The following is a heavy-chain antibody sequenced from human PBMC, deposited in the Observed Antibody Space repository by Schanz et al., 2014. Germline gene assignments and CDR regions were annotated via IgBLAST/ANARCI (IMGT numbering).Heavy chain of an antibody. J-gene: IGHJ4*02. V-gene: IGHV1-46*03. CDR2: INPIGGST. CDR1: GYTFTNFF. D-gene: IGHD3-22*01. Sequence: QVQLVQSGAEVKKPGASLKISCKASGYTFTNFFLHWVRQAPGQGLEWMGIINPIGGSTTYAQKCRGAVTLTTDTSTDTAYLELTSLRSEDTAVYYCAGAFDSSGYYVDYWGQGTLVTVSS. CDR3: AGAFDSSGYYVDY.